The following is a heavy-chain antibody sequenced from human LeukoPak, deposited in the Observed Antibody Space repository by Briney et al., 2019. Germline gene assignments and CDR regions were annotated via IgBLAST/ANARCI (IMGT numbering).Heavy chain of an antibody. CDR3: ARSPVDDFWSGCKEAFDI. CDR1: GGSVSSGSYY. D-gene: IGHD3-3*01. CDR2: IYYSGST. V-gene: IGHV4-61*01. Sequence: SETLSLTCTVSGGSVSSGSYYWSWIRQPPGKGLEWIGYIYYSGSTNYNPSLKSRVTISVDTSKNQFSLKLSSVTAADTAVYYCARSPVDDFWSGCKEAFDIWGQGTMVTVSS. J-gene: IGHJ3*02.